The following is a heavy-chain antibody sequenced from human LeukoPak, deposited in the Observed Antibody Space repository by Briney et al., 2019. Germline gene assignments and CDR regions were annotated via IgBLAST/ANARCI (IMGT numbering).Heavy chain of an antibody. CDR1: GFTFSSYG. D-gene: IGHD3-10*01. V-gene: IGHV3-30*18. Sequence: GGSLRLSCAASGFTFSSYGMHWVRQAPGKGLEWEAVISYDGSNKYYADSVKGRFTISRDNSKNTLYLQMNSLRAEDTAVYYCAKDPGSLWGQGTLVTVSS. J-gene: IGHJ4*02. CDR3: AKDPGSL. CDR2: ISYDGSNK.